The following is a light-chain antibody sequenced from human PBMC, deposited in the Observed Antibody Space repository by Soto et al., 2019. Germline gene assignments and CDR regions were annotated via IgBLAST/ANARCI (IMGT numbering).Light chain of an antibody. V-gene: IGKV3-20*01. J-gene: IGKJ2*02. CDR1: QSVGSNF. CDR3: QQYGSSPGT. CDR2: GAS. Sequence: EIVLTQSPGTLSLSPGERATLSCRASQSVGSNFLAWYQQKPGQAPKLLISGASSRATGIPDRLSGSGSGKDFTLTISRLEPEDFALYSCQQYGSSPGTFGQGTKLEIK.